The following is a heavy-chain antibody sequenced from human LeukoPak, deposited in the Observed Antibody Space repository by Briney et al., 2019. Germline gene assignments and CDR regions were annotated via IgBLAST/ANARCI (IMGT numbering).Heavy chain of an antibody. D-gene: IGHD3-10*01. J-gene: IGHJ6*02. CDR3: ARDGSGSYYPYYYYGMDV. V-gene: IGHV3-21*01. Sequence: GGSLRLSCAASGFTFSSYSMNWVRQAPGKGLEWVSSISSSSSYIYYADSVKGRFTISRDNAKNSLYLQMNSLRAEDTAVYYCARDGSGSYYPYYYYGMDVWGQGTTVTVSS. CDR1: GFTFSSYS. CDR2: ISSSSSYI.